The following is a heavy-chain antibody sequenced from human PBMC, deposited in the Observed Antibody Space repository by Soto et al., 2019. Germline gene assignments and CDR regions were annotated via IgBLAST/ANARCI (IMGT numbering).Heavy chain of an antibody. CDR3: ARDSLSRVAAAFDY. J-gene: IGHJ4*02. Sequence: QVQLVESGGGVVQPGRSLRLSCAASGFTFSSYGMHWVRQAPGKGLEWVAVIWYDGSNKYYADSVKGRFTISRDNSKNPLDLQMNSLRAGDTAVYYWARDSLSRVAAAFDYLGQGTLVPVSS. CDR1: GFTFSSYG. CDR2: IWYDGSNK. V-gene: IGHV3-33*01. D-gene: IGHD2-15*01.